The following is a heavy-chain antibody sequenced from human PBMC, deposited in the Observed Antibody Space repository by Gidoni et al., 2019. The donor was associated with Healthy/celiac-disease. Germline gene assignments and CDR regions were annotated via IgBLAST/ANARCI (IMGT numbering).Heavy chain of an antibody. V-gene: IGHV4-39*01. Sequence: QLQLQESGPGLVKPSETLSLTCTVSGCSISCSSYYWGWLRQPPGKGLEWIGSIYYSGSTYYNPSLKSRVTISVDTSKNQFSLKLSSVTAADTAVYYCARLLPSYSSSPGPTIDYWGQGTLVTVSS. CDR2: IYYSGST. CDR1: GCSISCSSYY. D-gene: IGHD6-13*01. CDR3: ARLLPSYSSSPGPTIDY. J-gene: IGHJ4*02.